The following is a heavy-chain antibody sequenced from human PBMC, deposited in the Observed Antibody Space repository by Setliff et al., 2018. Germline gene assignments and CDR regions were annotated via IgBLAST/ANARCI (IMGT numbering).Heavy chain of an antibody. Sequence: PSETLSLTCAVSGYSISSGYNWGWIRQPPGKGLEWIASIYYRGSTSYNSSLKSRVSISVDTSKNQFSLRLNSATAADTAVYYCARLRGAFGYWGQGTLVTVSS. CDR2: IYYRGST. CDR1: GYSISSGYN. D-gene: IGHD3-16*01. CDR3: ARLRGAFGY. V-gene: IGHV4-38-2*01. J-gene: IGHJ4*02.